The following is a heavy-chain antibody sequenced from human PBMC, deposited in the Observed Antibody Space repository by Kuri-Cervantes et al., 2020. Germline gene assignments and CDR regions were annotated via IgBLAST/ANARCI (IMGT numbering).Heavy chain of an antibody. CDR1: GGSISSSSYY. J-gene: IGHJ4*02. Sequence: GSLRLSCTVSGGSISSSSYYWGWIRQPPGKGLEWIGSIYYSGSTYYNPSLKSRVTISVDRSKNQFSLKLSSVTAADTAVYYCARGIQLWSTHFDYWGQGNLVTVSS. CDR2: IYYSGST. CDR3: ARGIQLWSTHFDY. V-gene: IGHV4-39*07. D-gene: IGHD5-18*01.